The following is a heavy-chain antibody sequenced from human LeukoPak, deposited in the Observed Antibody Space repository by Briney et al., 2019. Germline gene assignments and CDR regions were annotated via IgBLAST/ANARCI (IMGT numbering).Heavy chain of an antibody. CDR1: GDSVSSNSFA. CDR3: ARQESAYSGYSSGWPYFDY. Sequence: SQTLSLTCAIPGDSVSSNSFAWNWIRQSPSRGLEWLGRTYYRSKWYNDYAGPVKSRIAINPDTSRNQFSLKLSSVTAADTAVYYCARQESAYSGYSSGWPYFDYWGQGTLVTVSS. J-gene: IGHJ4*02. D-gene: IGHD6-19*01. V-gene: IGHV6-1*01. CDR2: TYYRSKWYN.